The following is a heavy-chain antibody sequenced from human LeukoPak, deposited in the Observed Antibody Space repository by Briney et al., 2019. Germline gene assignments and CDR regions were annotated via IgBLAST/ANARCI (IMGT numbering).Heavy chain of an antibody. V-gene: IGHV4-39*01. CDR3: AGRDDSSGYHKIFDY. Sequence: SETLSLTCTVSDYSISSGYGYYWGWIRQPPGKGLEWIGNIYYGENTYYNPSLKSRVTISIDTSKNQFYLKLSSLTAADTAVYYCAGRDDSSGYHKIFDYWGPGTLVTVSS. D-gene: IGHD3-22*01. J-gene: IGHJ4*02. CDR1: DYSISSGYGYY. CDR2: IYYGENT.